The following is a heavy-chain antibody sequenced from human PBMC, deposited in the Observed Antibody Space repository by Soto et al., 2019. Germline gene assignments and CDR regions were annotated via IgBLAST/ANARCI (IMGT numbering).Heavy chain of an antibody. J-gene: IGHJ6*02. CDR2: TYYRSKWYN. CDR1: VAIVSSKSAA. Sequence: SQTLSLTCAISVAIVSSKSAAWNCIRQSPSRGLEWLGRTYYRSKWYNDYAVSVKSRITIDPDTSKNQFSLQLNSVTPEDTAVYYCATFLSTTSPDVWGQGTTVTSP. CDR3: ATFLSTTSPDV. D-gene: IGHD2-2*01. V-gene: IGHV6-1*01.